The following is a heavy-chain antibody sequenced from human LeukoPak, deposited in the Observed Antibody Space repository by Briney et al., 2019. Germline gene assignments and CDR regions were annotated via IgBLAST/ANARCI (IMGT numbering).Heavy chain of an antibody. D-gene: IGHD5-18*01. Sequence: GGSLRLSCAASGFPFSDYWMTWVRQAPGKGLEWVANIKKDGSEQKYVDSVKGRFTISRDNARNTLYLQMNSLRAEDTAVYYCARSGDTGYRPQGPWGQGTLVTASS. V-gene: IGHV3-7*01. CDR3: ARSGDTGYRPQGP. CDR2: IKKDGSEQ. J-gene: IGHJ5*02. CDR1: GFPFSDYW.